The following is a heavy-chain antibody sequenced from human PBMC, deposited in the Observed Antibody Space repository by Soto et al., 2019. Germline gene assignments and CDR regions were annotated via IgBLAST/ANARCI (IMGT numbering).Heavy chain of an antibody. CDR1: GYTFTSYD. CDR2: MNPNSGNT. CDR3: ARGTYYGDYVSYYYYGMDV. V-gene: IGHV1-8*01. D-gene: IGHD4-17*01. Sequence: ASVKVSCKASGYTFTSYDINWVRQATGQGLEWMGWMNPNSGNTGYAQKFQGRVTMTRNTSISTAYMELSSLRSEDTAVYYCARGTYYGDYVSYYYYGMDVWGQGTTVTVSS. J-gene: IGHJ6*02.